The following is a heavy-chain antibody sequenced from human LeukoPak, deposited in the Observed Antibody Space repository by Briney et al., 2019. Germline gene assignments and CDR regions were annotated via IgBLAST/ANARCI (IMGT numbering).Heavy chain of an antibody. Sequence: SETLSLTCAVYGGSFSGYYWSWIRQPPGKGLEWIGEINHSGSTNYNPSLKSRVTISVDTSKNQFSLKLSSVTAADTAVYYCARGTDGDIVVVPAAYYFDYWGQGTLVTVSS. V-gene: IGHV4-34*01. CDR1: GGSFSGYY. J-gene: IGHJ4*02. D-gene: IGHD2-2*01. CDR2: INHSGST. CDR3: ARGTDGDIVVVPAAYYFDY.